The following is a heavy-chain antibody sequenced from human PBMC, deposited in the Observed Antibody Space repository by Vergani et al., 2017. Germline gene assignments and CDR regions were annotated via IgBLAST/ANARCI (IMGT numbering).Heavy chain of an antibody. J-gene: IGHJ6*02. CDR2: ISSSGSTI. Sequence: VQLLESGGGLVQPGGSLRLSCAASGFTFSDYYMSWIRQAPGKGLEWVSYISSSGSTIYFADSVKGRFTISRDNAKNSLYLQMNSLRAEDTAVYYCARDLNGKVLQWRIKAYGMDVWGQGTTVTVSS. D-gene: IGHD6-19*01. V-gene: IGHV3-11*04. CDR1: GFTFSDYY. CDR3: ARDLNGKVLQWRIKAYGMDV.